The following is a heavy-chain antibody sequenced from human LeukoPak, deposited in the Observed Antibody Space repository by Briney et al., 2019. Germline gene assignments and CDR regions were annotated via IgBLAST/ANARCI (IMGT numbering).Heavy chain of an antibody. CDR1: GFTFSRYY. CDR2: INSDGSST. J-gene: IGHJ4*02. Sequence: GGSLRLSCAASGFTFSRYYMHWVRQAPGKGLVWVSRINSDGSSTTYADSVKGRFTISRDNAKNSLYLQMNSLRAEDTAVYYCARDWYYYDSSHPGYWGQGTLVTVSS. V-gene: IGHV3-74*01. CDR3: ARDWYYYDSSHPGY. D-gene: IGHD3-22*01.